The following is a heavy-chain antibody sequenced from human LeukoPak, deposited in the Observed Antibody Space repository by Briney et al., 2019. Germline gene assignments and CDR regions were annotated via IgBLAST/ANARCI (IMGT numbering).Heavy chain of an antibody. V-gene: IGHV4-59*01. CDR1: GGSISRYY. J-gene: IGHJ3*02. CDR2: IYYSGST. D-gene: IGHD3-16*01. Sequence: SETLSLTCTVPGGSISRYYWSWIRQPPGKGLEGIGYIYYSGSTNYNPSLTSPVTISVDTSKNQFSLKLSSVTAADTAVYYCGGYDDAFDIWGQGTMVTVSS. CDR3: GGYDDAFDI.